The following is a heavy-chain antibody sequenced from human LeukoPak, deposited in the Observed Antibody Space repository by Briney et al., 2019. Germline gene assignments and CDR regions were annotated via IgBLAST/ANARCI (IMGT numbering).Heavy chain of an antibody. D-gene: IGHD3-22*01. CDR2: INTNTGNP. CDR1: GYTFTNFA. J-gene: IGHJ4*02. CDR3: ARAPNHYYDRSGYYGDY. Sequence: ASVKVSCKASGYTFTNFAMNWVRQAPGQGLEWMGWINTNTGNPTYAQGFTGRFVFSLDTSVSTAYLQISSLKAEDTAVYYCARAPNHYYDRSGYYGDYWGQGTLVTVSS. V-gene: IGHV7-4-1*02.